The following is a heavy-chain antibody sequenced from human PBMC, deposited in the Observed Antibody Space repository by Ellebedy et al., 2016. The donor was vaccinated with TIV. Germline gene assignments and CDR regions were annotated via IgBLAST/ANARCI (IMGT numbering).Heavy chain of an antibody. D-gene: IGHD2-2*01. CDR1: GFIFDDYT. J-gene: IGHJ4*02. CDR3: AKDLYCSSRICYPDN. V-gene: IGHV3-9*01. Sequence: GGSLRLXXTASGFIFDDYTMHWVRQAPGKGLEWVSGITWNSDTIAYADSVRGRFTISRDNANNSLYLQMNSLRPEDTALYYCAKDLYCSSRICYPDNWGQGTLVTVSS. CDR2: ITWNSDTI.